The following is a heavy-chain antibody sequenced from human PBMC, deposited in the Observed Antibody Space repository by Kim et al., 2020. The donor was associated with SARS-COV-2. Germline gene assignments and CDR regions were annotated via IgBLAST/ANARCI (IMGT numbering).Heavy chain of an antibody. V-gene: IGHV5-51*01. CDR3: ARLDIERLDMDV. J-gene: IGHJ6*02. D-gene: IGHD1-1*01. Sequence: RYSPSFQGQVTISADKSISTAYLQWSSLKASDTAMYYCARLDIERLDMDVWGQGTTVTVSS.